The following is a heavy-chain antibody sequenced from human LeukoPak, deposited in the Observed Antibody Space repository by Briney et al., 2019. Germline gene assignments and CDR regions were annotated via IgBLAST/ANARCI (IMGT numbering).Heavy chain of an antibody. CDR2: IYYSGST. CDR3: ARRPSPGYFQH. D-gene: IGHD1-1*01. Sequence: SETLSLTCTVSGGSISSYYWSWIRQPAGKGLEWIGRIYYSGSTYYNPSLKSRVTISVDTSKNQFSLKLSSVTAADTAVYYCARRPSPGYFQHWGQGTLLTVSS. J-gene: IGHJ1*01. V-gene: IGHV4-59*05. CDR1: GGSISSYY.